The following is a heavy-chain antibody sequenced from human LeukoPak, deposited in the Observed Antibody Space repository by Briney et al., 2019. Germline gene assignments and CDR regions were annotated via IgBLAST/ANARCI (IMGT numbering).Heavy chain of an antibody. V-gene: IGHV3-48*04. Sequence: GGSLRLSCAASGFTFSDYSMNWVRQAPGKGLEWISYIGISSGNTKYADSVKGRFTISGDSAKSSLYLQMNSLRVEDAAVYYCARDHNYAFDNWGQGTRVTVSS. D-gene: IGHD1-1*01. CDR2: IGISSGNT. J-gene: IGHJ4*02. CDR3: ARDHNYAFDN. CDR1: GFTFSDYS.